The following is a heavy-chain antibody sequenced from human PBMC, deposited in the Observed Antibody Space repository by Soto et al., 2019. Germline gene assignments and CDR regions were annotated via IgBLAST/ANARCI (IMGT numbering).Heavy chain of an antibody. Sequence: SETLSLTCNVSGGSISSSRSYWAWIRQPPGKGLEWIANIFYSGSTYYNPSLASRVTVSVDTSKNQFSLKLSSVTAADTAVYYCARLAPLNYDILTGPPDYWGQGTLVTVSA. D-gene: IGHD3-9*01. J-gene: IGHJ4*02. CDR2: IFYSGST. CDR3: ARLAPLNYDILTGPPDY. CDR1: GGSISSSRSY. V-gene: IGHV4-39*01.